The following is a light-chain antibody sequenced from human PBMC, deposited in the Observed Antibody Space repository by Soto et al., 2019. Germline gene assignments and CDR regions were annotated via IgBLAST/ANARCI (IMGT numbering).Light chain of an antibody. CDR3: QQYGSSL. CDR1: QSVSSSY. CDR2: GAS. J-gene: IGKJ5*01. Sequence: EIVLTQSPGTLSLSPGERATLSCRASQSVSSSYLAWYQQKPGQAPRLLSYGASSRATGIPDWFSGSGSGTDFTLTISRLEPEDFAVYYCQQYGSSLFGQGTRLEIK. V-gene: IGKV3-20*01.